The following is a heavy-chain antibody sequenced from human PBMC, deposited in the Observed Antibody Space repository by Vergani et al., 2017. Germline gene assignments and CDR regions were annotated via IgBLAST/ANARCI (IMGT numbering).Heavy chain of an antibody. V-gene: IGHV3-30*18. CDR3: AKLPLIVGAYDAFDI. CDR1: GFTFSSYG. CDR2: ISYDGSNK. D-gene: IGHD1-26*01. Sequence: VQLLESGGGLVQPGGSLRLSCAASGFTFSSYGMHWVRQAPGKGLEWVAVISYDGSNKYYADSVKGRFTISRDNSKNTLYLQMNSLRAEDTAVYYCAKLPLIVGAYDAFDIWGQGTMVTVSS. J-gene: IGHJ3*02.